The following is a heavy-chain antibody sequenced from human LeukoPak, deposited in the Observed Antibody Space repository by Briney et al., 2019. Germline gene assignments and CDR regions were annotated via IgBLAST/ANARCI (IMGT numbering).Heavy chain of an antibody. CDR1: GFTFSSYA. Sequence: GGSLRLSCAASGFTFSSYAMSWVRQAPGKGLEWVSTVSGSGGSTYYADSVKGRFTISRDNSKNTLYLQMNSLRAEDTAVYYCAKAGFDWLSTFDYWGQGTLVTVSS. D-gene: IGHD3-9*01. CDR2: VSGSGGST. J-gene: IGHJ4*02. CDR3: AKAGFDWLSTFDY. V-gene: IGHV3-23*01.